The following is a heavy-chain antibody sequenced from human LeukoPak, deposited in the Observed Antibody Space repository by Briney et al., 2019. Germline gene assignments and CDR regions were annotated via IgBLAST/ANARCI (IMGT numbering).Heavy chain of an antibody. J-gene: IGHJ5*02. CDR2: IIPIFGTA. D-gene: IGHD6-13*01. CDR3: AREAIGYSSSWYWFDP. Sequence: SVQVSCKASGGTFSSYAISWVRQAPGQGLEWMGGIIPIFGTANYAQKFQGRVTITADESTSTAYMELSSLRSEDTAVYYCAREAIGYSSSWYWFDPWGQGTLVIVSS. CDR1: GGTFSSYA. V-gene: IGHV1-69*13.